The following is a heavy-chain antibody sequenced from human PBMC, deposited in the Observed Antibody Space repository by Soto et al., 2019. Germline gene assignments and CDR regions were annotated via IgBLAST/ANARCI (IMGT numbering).Heavy chain of an antibody. V-gene: IGHV3-23*01. CDR3: SLSDRYYGMDV. J-gene: IGHJ6*02. Sequence: GGSLRLSCAASGFTFSSYAMSWVRQAPGKGLEWVSSISTSGGSTYYADSVKGRFTISRDNANNTLYLQMNSLRALDTAVYYCSLSDRYYGMDVWGLVTTVTVSS. CDR1: GFTFSSYA. CDR2: ISTSGGST.